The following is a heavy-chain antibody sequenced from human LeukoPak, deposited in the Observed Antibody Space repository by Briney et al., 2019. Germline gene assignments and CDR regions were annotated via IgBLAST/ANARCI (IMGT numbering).Heavy chain of an antibody. CDR3: ARGGITIFGVVINPFVY. CDR1: GFTFSSYS. CDR2: ISSSSSYI. J-gene: IGHJ4*02. Sequence: GGSLRLSCGASGFTFSSYSMNWVRQAPGKGLEWVSSISSSSSYIYYADSVKGRFTISRDNAKNSLYLQMNSLRSEDTAVYYCARGGITIFGVVINPFVYWGQGTLVTVSS. V-gene: IGHV3-21*01. D-gene: IGHD3-3*01.